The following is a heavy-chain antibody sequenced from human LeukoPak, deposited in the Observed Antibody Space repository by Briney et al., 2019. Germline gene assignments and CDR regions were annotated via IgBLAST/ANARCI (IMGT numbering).Heavy chain of an antibody. CDR2: INPNSGGT. V-gene: IGHV1-2*02. CDR3: AKQVSGQWLTPDSG. D-gene: IGHD6-19*01. Sequence: GASVKVSCKASGYTFTGYYMHWVRQAPGQGLEWMGWINPNSGGTNYAQKFQGRVTMARDTSISTAYMELSRLRSDDTAVYYCAKQVSGQWLTPDSGWGQGTLVTVSS. J-gene: IGHJ4*02. CDR1: GYTFTGYY.